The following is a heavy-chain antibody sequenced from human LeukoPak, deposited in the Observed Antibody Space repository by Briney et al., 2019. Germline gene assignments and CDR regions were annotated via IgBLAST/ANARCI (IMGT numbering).Heavy chain of an antibody. CDR2: INHSGST. J-gene: IGHJ5*02. Sequence: SETLSLTCAVYGGSFSGYYWSWIRQPPGKGLEWIGEINHSGSTNYNPSLKSRVTMSVDTSKNQFSLKLSSVTAADTAAYYCASRDGNQYNWFDPWGQGTLVTVSS. V-gene: IGHV4-34*01. CDR3: ASRDGNQYNWFDP. D-gene: IGHD5-24*01. CDR1: GGSFSGYY.